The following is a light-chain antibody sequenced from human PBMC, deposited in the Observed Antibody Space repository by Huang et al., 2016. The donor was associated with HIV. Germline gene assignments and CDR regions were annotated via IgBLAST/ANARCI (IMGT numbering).Light chain of an antibody. CDR1: QSVSTY. CDR3: QQTYSAPLT. CDR2: AAS. Sequence: DIQMTQSPSSLSASIGDRVTITCRPSQSVSTYLNWYQQKPGKAPKPLIYAASSLQSGVPSRFSGSGSGTDFTLTISSVQPEDFATYYCQQTYSAPLTFGGGTRVEIK. J-gene: IGKJ4*01. V-gene: IGKV1-39*01.